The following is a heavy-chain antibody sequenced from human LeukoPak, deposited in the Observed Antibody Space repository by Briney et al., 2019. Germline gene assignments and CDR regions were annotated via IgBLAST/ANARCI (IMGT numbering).Heavy chain of an antibody. CDR2: ISGNGSNT. D-gene: IGHD3-16*01. CDR3: AKPKNYDRNFDY. V-gene: IGHV3-23*01. Sequence: GGSLRLSCAASGFTFSSYAMTWVRQAPGKGLEWVSLISGNGSNTYYEDSVKGRFTISRDNSKNTLYLQMNSLRAEDTAVYYCAKPKNYDRNFDYWGQGTLVTVSS. CDR1: GFTFSSYA. J-gene: IGHJ4*02.